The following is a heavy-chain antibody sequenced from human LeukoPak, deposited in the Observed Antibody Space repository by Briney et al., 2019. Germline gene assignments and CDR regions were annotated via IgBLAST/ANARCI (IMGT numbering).Heavy chain of an antibody. CDR2: ISSKAYGGTA. D-gene: IGHD6-6*01. J-gene: IGHJ4*02. CDR1: GFTFGEYA. CDR3: SRIAVRGEGFDY. Sequence: GRSLRLSCTASGFTFGEYAMSCVRQAPGKGLEWVGFISSKAYGGTAEYAASVKGRFIISRDDSDSIAYLQMHSLKTEDTAVYYCSRIAVRGEGFDYWGQGTLVTVSS. V-gene: IGHV3-49*04.